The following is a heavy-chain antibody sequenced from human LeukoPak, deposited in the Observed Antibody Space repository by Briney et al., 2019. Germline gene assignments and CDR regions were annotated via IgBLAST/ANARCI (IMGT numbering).Heavy chain of an antibody. CDR2: IYYSGTT. Sequence: PSETLSLTCTVSGGSVSSYYWTWIRQPPGKGLEWIGYIYYSGTTNYNPSLKSRVTISVDTSKNQFSLKLSSVTAADTAVYYCAKGNGYSGIGFDYWGQGTLVTVSS. J-gene: IGHJ4*02. CDR1: GGSVSSYY. V-gene: IGHV4-59*02. CDR3: AKGNGYSGIGFDY. D-gene: IGHD5-12*01.